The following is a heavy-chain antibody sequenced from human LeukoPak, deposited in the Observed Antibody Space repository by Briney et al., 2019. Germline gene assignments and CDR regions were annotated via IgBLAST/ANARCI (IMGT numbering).Heavy chain of an antibody. J-gene: IGHJ6*02. V-gene: IGHV1-46*01. CDR3: ARGKSSVWPAWLCMDV. D-gene: IGHD6-19*01. Sequence: ASVKVSCKASGYTFTSYTMHWVRQAAGQGLEWMGIINPSAGTTTYAQKFQGRVTMTRDTSTSTVYMELSSLTSEDTAVYYCARGKSSVWPAWLCMDVWGQGTTVTISS. CDR1: GYTFTSYT. CDR2: INPSAGTT.